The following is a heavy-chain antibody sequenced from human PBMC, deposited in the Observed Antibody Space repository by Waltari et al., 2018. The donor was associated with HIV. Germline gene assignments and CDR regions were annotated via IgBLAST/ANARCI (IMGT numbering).Heavy chain of an antibody. CDR1: GGSMTSYS. J-gene: IGHJ5*02. Sequence: QVQLRESGPGLVKPSETLSLTCPVSGGSMTSYSWSWIRQPPGKGLECIGYVYCSGSTKYNPSLKCRVTISVDRSKNQFSLKVNSVTAADTAVYYCARQRQQPSVAWFDPWGQGTLVTVSS. V-gene: IGHV4-59*01. D-gene: IGHD6-13*01. CDR3: ARQRQQPSVAWFDP. CDR2: VYCSGST.